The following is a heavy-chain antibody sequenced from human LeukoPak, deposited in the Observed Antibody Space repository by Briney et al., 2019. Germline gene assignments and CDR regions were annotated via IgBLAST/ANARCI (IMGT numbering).Heavy chain of an antibody. V-gene: IGHV4-34*01. CDR3: ARTRPGYSYGYSGGTCFDY. CDR2: INHSGST. Sequence: PSETPSLTCAVYGGSFSGYYWSWIRQPPGKGLEWIGEINHSGSTNYNPSLKSRVTISVGTSKNQFSLKLSSVTAADTAVYYCARTRPGYSYGYSGGTCFDYWGQGTLVTVSS. CDR1: GGSFSGYY. D-gene: IGHD5-18*01. J-gene: IGHJ4*02.